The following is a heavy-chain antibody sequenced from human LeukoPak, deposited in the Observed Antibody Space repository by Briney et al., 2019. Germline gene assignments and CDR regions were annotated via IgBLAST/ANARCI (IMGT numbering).Heavy chain of an antibody. CDR3: ARVSRLGGVVVEDASFDP. D-gene: IGHD2-21*01. Sequence: SVTVTCNSSGYTFTGYCMHWVRQPHAQGLDWMGLINPSSGGTNYEQKFQGRVTMTRNTSISTDYMELSRLRTEDTAVYYCARVSRLGGVVVEDASFDPWGRGTLVIVSS. J-gene: IGHJ5*02. V-gene: IGHV1-2*02. CDR1: GYTFTGYC. CDR2: INPSSGGT.